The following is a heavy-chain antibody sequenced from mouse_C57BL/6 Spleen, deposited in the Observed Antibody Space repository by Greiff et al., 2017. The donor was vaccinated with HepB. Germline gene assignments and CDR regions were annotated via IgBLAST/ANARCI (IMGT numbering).Heavy chain of an antibody. CDR1: GYTFTSYW. Sequence: QVQLQQPGAELVKPGASVKLSCKASGYTFTSYWMHWVKQRPGQGLEWIGMIHPNRGSTNYNEKFKSKATLTVDKSSSTAYMQLSSLTSEDAAVYYCARSDYGSSYGYWYFDVWGTGTTVTVSS. J-gene: IGHJ1*03. CDR2: IHPNRGST. V-gene: IGHV1-64*01. D-gene: IGHD1-1*01. CDR3: ARSDYGSSYGYWYFDV.